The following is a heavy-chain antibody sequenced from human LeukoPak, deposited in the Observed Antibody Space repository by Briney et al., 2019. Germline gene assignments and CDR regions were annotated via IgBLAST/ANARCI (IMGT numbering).Heavy chain of an antibody. J-gene: IGHJ4*02. D-gene: IGHD1-26*01. CDR3: ARGWENDY. Sequence: GASVKVSCKASGYTLNSYGIPWVRQAPGQGLEWMGWINTYNSNTNYAQKLQGRVTMTRDPFTSTVYMELRSLRSDDTAVYYCARGWENDYWGQGSLVTVSS. CDR2: INTYNSNT. V-gene: IGHV1-18*01. CDR1: GYTLNSYG.